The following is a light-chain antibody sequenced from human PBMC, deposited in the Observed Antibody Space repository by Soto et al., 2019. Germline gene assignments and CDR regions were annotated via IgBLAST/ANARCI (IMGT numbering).Light chain of an antibody. CDR2: DAS. J-gene: IGKJ3*01. V-gene: IGKV3-11*01. CDR1: QSVSSY. CDR3: QQRET. Sequence: EIVLTQSPATLSLSPGERATLSCGASQSVSSYLAWYQQKPGQAPRLLIYDASNRSTGIPARFSGSGSGTDFSLTISSLEPEDFEVYYCQQRETFGPGTKVDIK.